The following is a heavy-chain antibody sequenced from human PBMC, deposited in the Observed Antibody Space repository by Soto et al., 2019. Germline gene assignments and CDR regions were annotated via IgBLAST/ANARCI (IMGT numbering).Heavy chain of an antibody. V-gene: IGHV3-48*02. CDR2: ISSSSRTI. CDR1: GFIFSTFD. CDR3: TRADFYGSGNADY. J-gene: IGHJ4*02. Sequence: EVQLVESGGGLVQPGGSLRLSCAASGFIFSTFDINWVRQAPGKGLEWVSYISSSSRTIYYADSLKGRFTISRDNAKNSLILQMNSLRDEDTALYYCTRADFYGSGNADYWGQGTLVTVSS. D-gene: IGHD3-10*01.